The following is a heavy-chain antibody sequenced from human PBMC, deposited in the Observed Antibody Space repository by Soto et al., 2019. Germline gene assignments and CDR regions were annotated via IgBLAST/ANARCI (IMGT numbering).Heavy chain of an antibody. CDR2: IIPIFGTA. CDR1: GGTFSSYA. J-gene: IGHJ4*02. CDR3: ARSPWSAPPSLIFDY. D-gene: IGHD3-3*01. Sequence: SVKVSCKASGGTFSSYAISWVLQAPGQGLEWMGGIIPIFGTANYAQKFQGRVTITADKSTSTAYMELSSLRSEDTAVYYCARSPWSAPPSLIFDYWGQGTLVTVSS. V-gene: IGHV1-69*06.